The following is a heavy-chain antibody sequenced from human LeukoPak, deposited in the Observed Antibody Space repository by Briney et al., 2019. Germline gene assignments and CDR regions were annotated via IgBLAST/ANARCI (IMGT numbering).Heavy chain of an antibody. CDR3: ARIDYGDYLGYYYYYYMDV. J-gene: IGHJ6*03. V-gene: IGHV4-30-4*07. Sequence: SETLSLTCAVSGGSISSGGYSWSWIRQPPGKGLEGIGYFYYTGSTYYNPSLKSRLTISIDMSKNQFSLKLRSVTAADTAVYSCARIDYGDYLGYYYYYYMDVWGKGTTVTVSS. CDR1: GGSISSGGYS. D-gene: IGHD4-17*01. CDR2: FYYTGST.